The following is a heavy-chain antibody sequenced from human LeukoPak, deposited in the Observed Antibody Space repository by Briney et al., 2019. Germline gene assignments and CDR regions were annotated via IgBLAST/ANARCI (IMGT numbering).Heavy chain of an antibody. V-gene: IGHV4-61*01. Sequence: SETLSLTCTVSGGSVSSGSYYWSWIRQPPGKGLEWIGEIYHGGTTNYNRSLRSRVTISVDKSKNQFSLNLKSVTAADTAVYYCARGVVGAAAGHNWFDPWGQGILVTVSS. D-gene: IGHD6-13*01. CDR1: GGSVSSGSYY. CDR2: IYHGGTT. J-gene: IGHJ5*02. CDR3: ARGVVGAAAGHNWFDP.